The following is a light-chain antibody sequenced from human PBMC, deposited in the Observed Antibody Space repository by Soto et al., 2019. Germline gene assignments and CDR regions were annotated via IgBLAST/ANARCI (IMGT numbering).Light chain of an antibody. V-gene: IGLV1-40*01. CDR3: QSYDSSLSGYV. Sequence: QSVLTQPPSVSGAPGQRVTISCTGSSSNIGAGNDVNWYPQLPGTAPKLLIYANSNRPSGVPDRVSGSKSGTTASLAITGLQAEDEADYYCQSYDSSLSGYVFGTGTKLTVL. J-gene: IGLJ1*01. CDR2: ANS. CDR1: SSNIGAGND.